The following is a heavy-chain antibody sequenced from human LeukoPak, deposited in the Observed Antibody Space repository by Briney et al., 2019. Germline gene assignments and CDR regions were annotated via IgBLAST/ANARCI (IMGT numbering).Heavy chain of an antibody. D-gene: IGHD6-19*01. V-gene: IGHV3-7*01. CDR1: GFTFSSYW. Sequence: GGSLRLSCATSGFTFSSYWMSWVRQAPGKGLEWVAIIKQDGSEKYYVDSVKGRFTISRDNAKNSLYLQMNSLRAEDTAVYYCARDPVHSSGWFAVSYYYMDVWGKGTTVTVSS. J-gene: IGHJ6*03. CDR3: ARDPVHSSGWFAVSYYYMDV. CDR2: IKQDGSEK.